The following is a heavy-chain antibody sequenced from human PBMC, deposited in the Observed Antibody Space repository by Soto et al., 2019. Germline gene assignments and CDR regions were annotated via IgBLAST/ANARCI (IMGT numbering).Heavy chain of an antibody. Sequence: QVQLQESGPGLVKPSETLSLRCTVSGGPISGYFWSWIRQPPGKGLEWIGYTYYTGSTNYNPSLKSRVTISVDTSKNQFSLKLNSATPAETAVYYCAKLGHSRPYTFDYWGQGTLVTVSS. D-gene: IGHD3-16*01. CDR1: GGPISGYF. J-gene: IGHJ4*02. CDR3: AKLGHSRPYTFDY. V-gene: IGHV4-59*01. CDR2: TYYTGST.